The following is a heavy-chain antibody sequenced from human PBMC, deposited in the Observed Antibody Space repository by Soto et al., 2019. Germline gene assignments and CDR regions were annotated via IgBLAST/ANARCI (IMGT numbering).Heavy chain of an antibody. CDR3: AGRESASSSFHYYYYAVDV. J-gene: IGHJ6*02. D-gene: IGHD6-6*01. Sequence: SETLSLTCAVYGGSFSDYFWTWIRQPPGKGLEWIGEINHSGSTNFNPSLKSRVAISADTSRNQFSLRVTSVTAADTAVYYCAGRESASSSFHYYYYAVDVWGQGTTVTVSS. V-gene: IGHV4-34*01. CDR1: GGSFSDYF. CDR2: INHSGST.